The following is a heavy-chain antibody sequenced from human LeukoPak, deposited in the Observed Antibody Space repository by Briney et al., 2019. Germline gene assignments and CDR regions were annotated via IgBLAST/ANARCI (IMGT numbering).Heavy chain of an antibody. V-gene: IGHV4-34*01. J-gene: IGHJ6*02. CDR3: AGRMDTAMPSYYYYGMDV. Sequence: SETLSLTCAVYGGSFSGYYWSWIRQPPGKGLEWIGEINHSGSTNYNPSLKIRVTISVDTSKNQFSLKLSSVTAADTAVYYCAGRMDTAMPSYYYYGMDVWGQGTTVTVSS. CDR1: GGSFSGYY. CDR2: INHSGST. D-gene: IGHD5-18*01.